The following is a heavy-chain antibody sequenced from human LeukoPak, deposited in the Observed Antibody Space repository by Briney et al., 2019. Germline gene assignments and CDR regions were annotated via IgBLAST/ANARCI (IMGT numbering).Heavy chain of an antibody. CDR1: GFTFSSYA. CDR2: ISGSGGST. CDR3: AKTGIVVVPAAIRAFDI. D-gene: IGHD2-2*02. J-gene: IGHJ3*02. Sequence: PGGSLRLSCAASGFTFSSYAMSWVRQAPGKGLEWVSAISGSGGSTYSADSVKGRFTISRDNTKNTLYLQMNSLRAEDKAVYYCAKTGIVVVPAAIRAFDIWGQGTMVTVSS. V-gene: IGHV3-23*01.